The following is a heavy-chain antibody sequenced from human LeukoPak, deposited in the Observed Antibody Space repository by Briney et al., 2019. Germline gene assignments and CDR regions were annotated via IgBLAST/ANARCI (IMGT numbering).Heavy chain of an antibody. CDR1: GGSISSYY. Sequence: PSETLSLTCTVSGGSISSYYWSWIRQPPGKGLEWIGYIYYSGSTNYNPSLKSRVTISVDTSKYQFSLKLSSVTAADTAVYYCARHGKVGAPYYYYGMDVWGQGTTVTVSS. D-gene: IGHD1-26*01. V-gene: IGHV4-59*08. CDR2: IYYSGST. CDR3: ARHGKVGAPYYYYGMDV. J-gene: IGHJ6*02.